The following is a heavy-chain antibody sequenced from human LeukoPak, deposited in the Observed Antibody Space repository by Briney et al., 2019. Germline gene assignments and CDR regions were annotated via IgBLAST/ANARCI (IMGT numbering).Heavy chain of an antibody. CDR2: MNPNSGNT. V-gene: IGHV1-8*02. Sequence: GASVKVSCKASGYTFTSYYMHWVRQATGQGLEWMGWMNPNSGNTGYAQKFQGRVTMTRNTSISTAYMELSSLRSEDTAVYYCARFTVVGDFDYWGQGTLVTVSS. J-gene: IGHJ4*02. CDR1: GYTFTSYY. D-gene: IGHD1-26*01. CDR3: ARFTVVGDFDY.